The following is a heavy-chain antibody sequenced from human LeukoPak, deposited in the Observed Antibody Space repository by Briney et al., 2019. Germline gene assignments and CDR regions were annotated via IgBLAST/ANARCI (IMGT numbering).Heavy chain of an antibody. CDR1: GFTFSSYA. CDR3: CRVHFGGAPAY. J-gene: IGHJ4*02. D-gene: IGHD3-16*01. V-gene: IGHV3-72*01. CDR2: VGNTPNSDST. Sequence: GGSLRLSCAASGFTFSSYAMSWVRQAPGKGLEWVSRVGNTPNSDSTYYAAPVKGRFTISRDDSKNSLYLHMDSLKTEDTAVYYCCRVHFGGAPAYWGRGTLVTVSS.